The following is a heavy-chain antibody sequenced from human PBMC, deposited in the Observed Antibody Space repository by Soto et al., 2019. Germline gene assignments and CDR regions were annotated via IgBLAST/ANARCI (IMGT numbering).Heavy chain of an antibody. V-gene: IGHV2-5*01. CDR2: IYWNDDE. CDR3: ARRRDSSSPDY. J-gene: IGHJ4*02. CDR1: GFSLSTSGEG. Sequence: QITLKESGPTLVKPTQTLTLTCTFSGFSLSTSGEGVGWIRQPPGKALEWLALIYWNDDERYSPSLKSSLSITKDTSKNQVVLTMTNMDPVDTATYYCARRRDSSSPDYWGQGTLVTVSS. D-gene: IGHD6-6*01.